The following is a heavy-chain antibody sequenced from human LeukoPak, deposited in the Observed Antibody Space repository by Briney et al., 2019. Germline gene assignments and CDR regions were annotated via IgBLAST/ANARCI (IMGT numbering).Heavy chain of an antibody. Sequence: SETLSLTCIVSGGSISSSVYYWGWIRQPPGKGLEWIGSIYYSGSTYYNPSLKSRVTISVDTSKKQFSLKLSSVTAADTAVYYCARDQIAMVRGLDYWGQGTLVTVSS. CDR3: ARDQIAMVRGLDY. CDR1: GGSISSSVYY. D-gene: IGHD3-10*01. J-gene: IGHJ4*02. CDR2: IYYSGST. V-gene: IGHV4-39*07.